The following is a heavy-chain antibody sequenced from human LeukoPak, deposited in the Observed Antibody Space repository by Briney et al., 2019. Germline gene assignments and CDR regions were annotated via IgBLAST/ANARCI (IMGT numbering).Heavy chain of an antibody. CDR2: ISWNSGSI. CDR1: GFTFDDYA. Sequence: PGGSLRLSCAASGFTFDDYAMHWVRQAPGKGLEWVSGISWNSGSIGYADSVKGRFTISRDNAKNSLYLQMNSLRAEDTALYYCAKGHMVRGVIILYYFDYWGQGTLVTVSS. CDR3: AKGHMVRGVIILYYFDY. V-gene: IGHV3-9*01. D-gene: IGHD3-10*01. J-gene: IGHJ4*02.